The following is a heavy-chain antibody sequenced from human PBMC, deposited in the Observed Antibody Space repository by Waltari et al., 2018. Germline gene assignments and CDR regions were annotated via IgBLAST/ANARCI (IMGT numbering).Heavy chain of an antibody. D-gene: IGHD3-3*01. CDR3: ARTYYDFWSGYYSGWFDP. CDR2: IYYSGST. CDR1: GGSISSSSYY. J-gene: IGHJ5*02. V-gene: IGHV4-39*07. Sequence: QLQLQESGPGLVKPSETLSLTCTVSGGSISSSSYYWGWIRQPPGKGLEWIGSIYYSGSTYYNPSLKSRVTISVDTSKNQFSLKRSSVTAADTAVYYCARTYYDFWSGYYSGWFDPWGQGTLVTVSS.